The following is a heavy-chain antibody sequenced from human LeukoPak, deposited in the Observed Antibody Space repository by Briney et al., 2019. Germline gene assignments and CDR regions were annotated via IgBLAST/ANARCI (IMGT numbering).Heavy chain of an antibody. D-gene: IGHD3-16*01. Sequence: SETLSLTCAVYGGSFSGYYWSWIRQPPGKGLEWIGEINHSGSTNYNPSLKSRVTISVDTSKNQFSLKLSSVTAADTAVYYCARRVPSWGGQYYYYYGMDVWGQGTTVTVSS. CDR1: GGSFSGYY. V-gene: IGHV4-34*01. J-gene: IGHJ6*02. CDR2: INHSGST. CDR3: ARRVPSWGGQYYYYYGMDV.